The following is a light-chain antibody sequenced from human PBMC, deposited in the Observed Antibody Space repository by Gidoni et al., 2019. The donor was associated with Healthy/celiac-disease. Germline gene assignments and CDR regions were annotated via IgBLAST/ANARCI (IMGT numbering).Light chain of an antibody. CDR2: EVS. Sequence: QSALTQPPSASGSPGQSVTISCTGTSSDVGGYNYVSWYQQPPGKAPKLMIYEVSNRPSGVPDRFSGSKSGNTASLTVSGLQAEDEADYYCSSYAGSNVVFGGGTKLTVL. V-gene: IGLV2-8*01. CDR3: SSYAGSNVV. J-gene: IGLJ2*01. CDR1: SSDVGGYNY.